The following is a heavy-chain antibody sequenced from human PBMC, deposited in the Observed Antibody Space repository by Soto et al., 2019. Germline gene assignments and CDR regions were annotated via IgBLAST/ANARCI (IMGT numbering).Heavy chain of an antibody. CDR3: ARQTISYTWGV. Sequence: QVQLQESGPGLVKPSETLSLTCTVSGAPITTTKWWAWVRLPPGKGLEWIGELSRGDERSSNPSLEGRFALSLDKSNHHSSLKLTSVTAADPAIYYCARQTISYTWGVWGRGTSVTVSS. CDR1: GAPITTTKW. D-gene: IGHD3-16*01. V-gene: IGHV4-4*02. J-gene: IGHJ6*02. CDR2: LSRGDER.